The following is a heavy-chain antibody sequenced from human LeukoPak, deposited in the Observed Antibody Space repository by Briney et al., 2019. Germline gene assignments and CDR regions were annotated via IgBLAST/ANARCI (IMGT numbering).Heavy chain of an antibody. CDR2: IIPILGIA. J-gene: IGHJ4*02. Sequence: SVKVSCKASGGTFSSYAISWVRQAPGQGPEWMGRIIPILGIANYAQKFQGRVTITADKSTSTAYMELSSLRSEDTAVYYCARDRIQLWSYESWGQGTLVTVSS. CDR3: ARDRIQLWSYES. D-gene: IGHD5-18*01. V-gene: IGHV1-69*04. CDR1: GGTFSSYA.